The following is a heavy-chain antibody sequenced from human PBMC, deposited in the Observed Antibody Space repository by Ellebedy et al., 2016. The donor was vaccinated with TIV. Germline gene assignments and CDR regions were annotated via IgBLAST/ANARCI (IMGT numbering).Heavy chain of an antibody. D-gene: IGHD3-10*01. Sequence: MPSETLSLTCTVSGGSISSYYWSWIRQPPGKGLEWIGYIYYSGSTNYNPSLKSRVTISVDKSKNQFSLKLSSVTAADTAVYYCARGKARYGSGSYGYWGQGTLVTVSS. J-gene: IGHJ4*02. V-gene: IGHV4-59*12. CDR2: IYYSGST. CDR1: GGSISSYY. CDR3: ARGKARYGSGSYGY.